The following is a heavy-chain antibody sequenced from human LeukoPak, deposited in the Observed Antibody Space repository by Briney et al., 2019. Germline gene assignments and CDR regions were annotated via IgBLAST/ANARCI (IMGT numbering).Heavy chain of an antibody. J-gene: IGHJ4*02. D-gene: IGHD5-24*01. Sequence: ASVKVFCKASGYTFTGYYMHWVRQAPGQGLEWMGWINPNSGGTNYAQKFQGRVTMTRDTSISTAYMELSRLRSDDTAVYYCAYSDGPTRPFDYWGQGTLVTVSS. V-gene: IGHV1-2*02. CDR3: AYSDGPTRPFDY. CDR2: INPNSGGT. CDR1: GYTFTGYY.